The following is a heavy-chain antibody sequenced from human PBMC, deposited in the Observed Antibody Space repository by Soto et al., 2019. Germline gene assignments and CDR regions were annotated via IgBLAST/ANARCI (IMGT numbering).Heavy chain of an antibody. Sequence: EVQVSESGGSLVQPGRSLRLSCATSGFTFSNYPMNWVRQAPGKGLEWVSGISAGGDSTYYADSVKGRFTIFRDNSKNSVSLQMNSLRVEDTAVYYCARRVWGQGTLVTVSS. CDR3: ARRV. CDR1: GFTFSNYP. J-gene: IGHJ4*02. CDR2: ISAGGDST. V-gene: IGHV3-23*01.